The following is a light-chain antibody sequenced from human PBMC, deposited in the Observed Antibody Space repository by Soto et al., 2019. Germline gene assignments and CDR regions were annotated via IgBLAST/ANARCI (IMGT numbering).Light chain of an antibody. CDR1: QSVSSNY. J-gene: IGKJ3*01. CDR2: GAS. Sequence: EIVLTQSPGTLSLSPGERATLSCRASQSVSSNYLAWYQQRPGQAPRLLIFGASYRAAGFPDRFSGSGSGTDFILTISRLEPEDFAVYYCQHYGSSPPEFTFGPGTKVDSK. CDR3: QHYGSSPPEFT. V-gene: IGKV3-20*01.